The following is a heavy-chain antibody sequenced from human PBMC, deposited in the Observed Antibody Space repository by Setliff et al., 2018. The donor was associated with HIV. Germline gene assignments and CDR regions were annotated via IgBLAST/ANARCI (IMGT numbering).Heavy chain of an antibody. CDR3: ARTRLWFGESVFDY. CDR2: IYYSGST. V-gene: IGHV4-39*01. D-gene: IGHD3-10*01. Sequence: PSETLSLTCTVSGGSISSSSYYWGWIRQPPGKGLEWIGSIYYSGSTYYNPSLKSRVTISVDTSKNQFSLKLSSVTAADTAVYYCARTRLWFGESVFDYWGQGTLVTVSS. J-gene: IGHJ4*02. CDR1: GGSISSSSYY.